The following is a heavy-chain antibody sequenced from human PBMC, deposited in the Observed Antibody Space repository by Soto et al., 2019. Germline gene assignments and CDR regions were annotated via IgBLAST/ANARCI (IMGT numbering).Heavy chain of an antibody. Sequence: GGSLRLSCAASGVMFNNNWMSWVRQAPGKGLEWVAHIREDGSGISYVDSVRGRFTISRDNTLNSLYLQMDTVRPGDTAVYYCARGHFGPDVWGQGTTVTVSS. J-gene: IGHJ6*02. V-gene: IGHV3-7*01. CDR1: GVMFNNNW. CDR3: ARGHFGPDV. CDR2: IREDGSGI. D-gene: IGHD3-10*01.